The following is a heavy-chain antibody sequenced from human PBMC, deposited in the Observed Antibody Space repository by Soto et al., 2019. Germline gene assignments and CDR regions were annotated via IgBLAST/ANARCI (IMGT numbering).Heavy chain of an antibody. J-gene: IGHJ5*02. V-gene: IGHV4-4*02. CDR3: ARVTAGNWFDP. CDR1: GGSISSSNW. CDR2: IYHGGST. Sequence: QGQLQESGPGLVKPSGTLSLTCAVSGGSISSSNWWRWVRQPPGKGLEWIGEIYHGGSTNYNPSLKRRVTISVHKSKNQFSLKLSSVTAADTAVYYCARVTAGNWFDPWGQGTLVTVSS.